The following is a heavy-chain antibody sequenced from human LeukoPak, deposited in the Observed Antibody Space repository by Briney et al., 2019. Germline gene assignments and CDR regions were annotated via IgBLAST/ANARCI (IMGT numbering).Heavy chain of an antibody. Sequence: GGSLRLSCAASGFTFSTYAMSWVRQAPGKGLEWVSSLTNSGGSTYYADSVKGRFSISRDNSKNMLYLQMNSLRAEDTALYFCAKEVDTAYDYWGQGTLVTVSS. J-gene: IGHJ4*02. V-gene: IGHV3-23*01. CDR1: GFTFSTYA. CDR3: AKEVDTAYDY. D-gene: IGHD5-18*01. CDR2: LTNSGGST.